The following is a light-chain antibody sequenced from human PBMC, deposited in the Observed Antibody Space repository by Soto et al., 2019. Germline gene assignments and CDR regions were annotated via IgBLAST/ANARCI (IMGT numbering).Light chain of an antibody. CDR1: QSVSSSY. CDR3: QQYGSSGT. Sequence: EIVLTQSPGTLSLCPGERATLSCRASQSVSSSYLAWYQQKPGQAPRLLIYDASNRATGIPARFSGSGSGTDFTLTISRLEPEDFAVYYCQQYGSSGTFGQGTKVDIK. J-gene: IGKJ1*01. CDR2: DAS. V-gene: IGKV3-20*01.